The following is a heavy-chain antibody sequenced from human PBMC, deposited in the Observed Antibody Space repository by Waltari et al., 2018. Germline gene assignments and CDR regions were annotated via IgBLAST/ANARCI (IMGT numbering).Heavy chain of an antibody. CDR2: ITNDGSGT. CDR1: GFSFSNDG. J-gene: IGHJ2*01. CDR3: VKEAPARGDWCLDL. Sequence: EVQLVESGGGLVQPGGSLRLSCAASGFSFSNDGMHWVRQVPGKGLEWFSRITNDGSGTMYADSVKGRFTISRDNAKNTLFLEMNSLRVEDTAVYYCVKEAPARGDWCLDLWGRGTLLAVSS. D-gene: IGHD2-2*01. V-gene: IGHV3-74*03.